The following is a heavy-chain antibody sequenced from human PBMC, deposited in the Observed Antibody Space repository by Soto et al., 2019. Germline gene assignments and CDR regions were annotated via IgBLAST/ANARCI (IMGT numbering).Heavy chain of an antibody. CDR1: GDTFSSNS. CDR2: IIPMLGII. V-gene: IGHV1-69*02. CDR3: ARGISEYCSGSTCYSYYFDH. J-gene: IGHJ4*02. Sequence: QGHLVQSGTEVKKPGSSVKVSCKASGDTFSSNSINWVRQAPGQGLEWMGRIIPMLGIINYAQKFQGRVTISADKSMTTVYMELSSLTSEDTAVYYCARGISEYCSGSTCYSYYFDHWGPGTLVTVSS. D-gene: IGHD2-15*01.